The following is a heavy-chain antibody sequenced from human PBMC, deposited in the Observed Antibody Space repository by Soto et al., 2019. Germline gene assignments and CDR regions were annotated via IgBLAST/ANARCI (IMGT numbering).Heavy chain of an antibody. V-gene: IGHV4-34*01. CDR1: GGSFSGYY. Sequence: PSETLSLTCAVYGGSFSGYYWSWIRQPPGKGLEWIGEINHSGSTNYNPSLKSRVTISVDTSKNQFSLKLSSVTAADTAVYYCARASHLYYDPLNWFDPWGQGTLVTVSS. D-gene: IGHD3-3*01. J-gene: IGHJ5*02. CDR3: ARASHLYYDPLNWFDP. CDR2: INHSGST.